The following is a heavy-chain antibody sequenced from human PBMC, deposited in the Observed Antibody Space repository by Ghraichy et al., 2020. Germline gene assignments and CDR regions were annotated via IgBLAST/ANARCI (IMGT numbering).Heavy chain of an antibody. CDR2: VYYSGRT. Sequence: SETLSLTCTVSGSSFSNHYWTWLRQSPGKGLEWIGYVYYSGRTTYNPSLESRVTISVDTAQNQFSLKLTSATAADTAVYYCARGAHGPRPGGYDPWGQGTLVTVSS. CDR3: ARGAHGPRPGGYDP. J-gene: IGHJ5*02. V-gene: IGHV4-59*08. CDR1: GSSFSNHY. D-gene: IGHD2-8*02.